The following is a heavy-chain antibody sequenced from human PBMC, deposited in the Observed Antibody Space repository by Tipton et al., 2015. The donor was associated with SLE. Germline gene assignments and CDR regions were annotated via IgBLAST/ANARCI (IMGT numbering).Heavy chain of an antibody. J-gene: IGHJ5*02. D-gene: IGHD5-12*01. Sequence: TLSLTCFVSGDSITSDIYYWGWIRQPPGKGLEWIGSVYDSGTTHYNPSLKSRVTMSIDPSENQFSLRLTSVTAADTAVYYCARGARDIVATIYWFDPWGQGTPVTVSS. V-gene: IGHV4-39*07. CDR1: GDSITSDIYY. CDR3: ARGARDIVATIYWFDP. CDR2: VYDSGTT.